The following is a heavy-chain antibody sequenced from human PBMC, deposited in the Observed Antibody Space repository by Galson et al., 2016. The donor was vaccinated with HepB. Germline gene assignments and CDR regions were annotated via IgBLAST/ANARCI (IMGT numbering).Heavy chain of an antibody. CDR1: GFSVSNNY. V-gene: IGHV3-53*01. CDR3: ARAPFGGNGFDI. CDR2: LYSGGST. D-gene: IGHD3-10*01. J-gene: IGHJ3*02. Sequence: SLRLSCAASGFSVSNNYMNWVRQAPGKGLEWVSVLYSGGSTYYADSVKGRFTISRDNSKNTLYLQMNSLRAEDTAVYYCARAPFGGNGFDIWGKGSMVTVSS.